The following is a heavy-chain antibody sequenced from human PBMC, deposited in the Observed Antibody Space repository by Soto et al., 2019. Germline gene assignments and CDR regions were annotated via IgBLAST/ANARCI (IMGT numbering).Heavy chain of an antibody. Sequence: GDSLKISCKGSGYSFTSYWISWVRQMPGKGLEWMGRIDPSDSYTNYSPSFQGHVTISADKSISTAYLQWSSLKASDTAMYYCASDIVVVPAATGGMDVWGQGTTVTVSS. CDR1: GYSFTSYW. V-gene: IGHV5-10-1*01. CDR2: IDPSDSYT. CDR3: ASDIVVVPAATGGMDV. J-gene: IGHJ6*02. D-gene: IGHD2-2*01.